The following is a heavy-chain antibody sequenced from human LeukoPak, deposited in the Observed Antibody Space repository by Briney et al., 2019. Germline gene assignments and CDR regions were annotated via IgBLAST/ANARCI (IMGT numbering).Heavy chain of an antibody. D-gene: IGHD3-10*01. J-gene: IGHJ4*02. Sequence: ASVKVSCKASGYTFTGYYMHWVRQAPGQGLEWMGWINPNSGGTNYAQKFQGRVTMTRDTSISTAYMELSRLRSDDTAVYYCARLSAYYYGSGGVYYFDYWGQGTLVTVSS. CDR2: INPNSGGT. CDR3: ARLSAYYYGSGGVYYFDY. V-gene: IGHV1-2*02. CDR1: GYTFTGYY.